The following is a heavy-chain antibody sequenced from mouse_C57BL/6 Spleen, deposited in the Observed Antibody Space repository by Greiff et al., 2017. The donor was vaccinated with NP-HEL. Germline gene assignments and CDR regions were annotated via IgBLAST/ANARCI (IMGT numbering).Heavy chain of an antibody. CDR2: IDPDSGGT. V-gene: IGHV1-72*01. CDR1: GYTFTSYW. CDR3: ARSGDSGDYDCDVYAMDY. J-gene: IGHJ4*01. D-gene: IGHD2-4*01. Sequence: QVQLQQSGAELVKPGASVKLSCKASGYTFTSYWMHWVKQRPGRGLEWIGRIDPDSGGTKYNAKFKSQSTLSVDKPSSTAYMQLSSLTSEDTADYYGARSGDSGDYDCDVYAMDYWGQGTSVTVSS.